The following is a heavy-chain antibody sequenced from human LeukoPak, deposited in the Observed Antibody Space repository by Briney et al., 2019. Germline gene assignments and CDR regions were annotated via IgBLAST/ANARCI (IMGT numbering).Heavy chain of an antibody. D-gene: IGHD6-13*01. CDR2: INPSGGST. CDR3: ARAGVGSSILYYHYYMDV. Sequence: ASVKVSCKASGYTFTSYYMHWVRQAPGQGLEWMGIINPSGGSTSYAQKFQGRVTMTRDTSTSTVYMELSSLRSEDTAVYYCARAGVGSSILYYHYYMDVWGKGTTVTVSS. V-gene: IGHV1-46*01. J-gene: IGHJ6*03. CDR1: GYTFTSYY.